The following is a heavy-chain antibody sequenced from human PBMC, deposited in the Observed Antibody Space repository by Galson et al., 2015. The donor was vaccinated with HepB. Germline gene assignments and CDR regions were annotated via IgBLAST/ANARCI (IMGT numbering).Heavy chain of an antibody. D-gene: IGHD4/OR15-4a*01. J-gene: IGHJ4*02. CDR3: ARDRDYRFDY. V-gene: IGHV1-18*04. Sequence: SVKVSCKASGYTFTINGISWVRQAPGKGLEWMGWISANSGDTKYAQKLQGRVTMTRDTSTSTAYLELRSLRSDDTAANYCARDRDYRFDYWGQGTLVTVSS. CDR1: GYTFTING. CDR2: ISANSGDT.